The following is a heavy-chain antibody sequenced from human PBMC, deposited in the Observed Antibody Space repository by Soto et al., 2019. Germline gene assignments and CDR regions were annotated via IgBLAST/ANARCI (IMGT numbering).Heavy chain of an antibody. J-gene: IGHJ4*02. V-gene: IGHV1-69*01. CDR2: IIPVFGRS. CDR3: ARRMGYFDY. Sequence: QVQLVQSGAEVKKPGSSVKVSCKASGGTFNSYAFSWVRQAPGQGFEWMGGIIPVFGRSHYAQKFQGRVTITADESATTVFLELSSLRSEDTALYYCARRMGYFDYWDQGTLVTVSP. D-gene: IGHD2-8*01. CDR1: GGTFNSYA.